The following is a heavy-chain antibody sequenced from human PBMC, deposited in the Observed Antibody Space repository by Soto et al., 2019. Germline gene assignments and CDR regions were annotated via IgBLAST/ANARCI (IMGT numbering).Heavy chain of an antibody. J-gene: IGHJ4*02. V-gene: IGHV4-39*01. Sequence: ETLSLTCTVSGGSISSSSYYWGWIRQPPGKGLEWIGSIYYSGSTYYNPSLKSRVTISVDTSKNQFSLKLSSVTAADMAVYYCARTSGYAFDYWGRGTLVTVSS. D-gene: IGHD5-12*01. CDR1: GGSISSSSYY. CDR2: IYYSGST. CDR3: ARTSGYAFDY.